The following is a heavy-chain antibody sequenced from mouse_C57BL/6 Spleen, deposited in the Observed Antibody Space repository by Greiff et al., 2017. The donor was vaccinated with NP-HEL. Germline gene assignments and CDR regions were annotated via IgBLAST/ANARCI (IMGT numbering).Heavy chain of an antibody. CDR2: IWSGGST. CDR3: ARGIYDGYYNYAMDY. J-gene: IGHJ4*01. V-gene: IGHV2-2*01. D-gene: IGHD2-3*01. Sequence: VQLQQSGPGLVQPSQSLSITCTVSGFSLTSYGVHWVRQSPGKGLEWLGVIWSGGSTDYNAAFISRLSISKDNSKSQVFFKMNSLQADDTAIYYCARGIYDGYYNYAMDYWGQGTSVTVSS. CDR1: GFSLTSYG.